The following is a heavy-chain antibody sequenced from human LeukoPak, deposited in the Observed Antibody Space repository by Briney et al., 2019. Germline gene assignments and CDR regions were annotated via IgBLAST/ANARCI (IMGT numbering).Heavy chain of an antibody. CDR1: GGTFSRYT. J-gene: IGHJ6*03. CDR3: ARGPGQRYPYNHCYMHL. D-gene: IGHD2-2*01. V-gene: IGHV1-69*13. Sequence: SVTVSCKSSGGTFSRYTSSGVRQARGRGVDWMAGSYPIFGTANYAQKFQGRVTLPPDESTRTAYMELSSLRSEDTAVYYCARGPGQRYPYNHCYMHLWGKGPTVTVSS. CDR2: SYPIFGTA.